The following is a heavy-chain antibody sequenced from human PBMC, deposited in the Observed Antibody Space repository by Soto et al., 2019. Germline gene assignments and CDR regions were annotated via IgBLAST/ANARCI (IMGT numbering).Heavy chain of an antibody. CDR1: GFPSISYG. V-gene: IGHV3-30*03. CDR2: VANDGSNQ. CDR3: ARSSGGSSWYPPDY. J-gene: IGHJ4*02. Sequence: QVQLVESGGGVVQPGRSRNPSCAASGFPSISYGMHGVARSPGEGPEWVAIVANDGSNQYYAESVKGRFTISRDNSKTTVFLEMDSLRPEDTAVYYCARSSGGSSWYPPDYWGQGTLVTVSS. D-gene: IGHD6-13*01.